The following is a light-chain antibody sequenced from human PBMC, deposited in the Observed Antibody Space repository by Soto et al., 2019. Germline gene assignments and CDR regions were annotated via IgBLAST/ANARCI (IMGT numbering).Light chain of an antibody. Sequence: QSALTQPRSVSGSPGQSVTISCTGTSSDVGGYNYVSWYQQHPGNAPKLIIYDVSKRPSGVPDRFSGSKSGNTASLTISGLQAEDEADYYCCSYTGSYTLVFGGGTKVTFL. CDR3: CSYTGSYTLV. CDR1: SSDVGGYNY. V-gene: IGLV2-11*01. CDR2: DVS. J-gene: IGLJ2*01.